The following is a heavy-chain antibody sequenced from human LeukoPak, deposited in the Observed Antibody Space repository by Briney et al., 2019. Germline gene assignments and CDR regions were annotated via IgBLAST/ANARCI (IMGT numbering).Heavy chain of an antibody. J-gene: IGHJ5*02. V-gene: IGHV3-30-3*01. Sequence: GRSLRLSRAASGFTFSSYPMHWVRQAPGKGLEWVAVISYDGSNKYYADSVKGRFTISRDNSKNTLYLQMNSLRAEDTAVYYCARERLKGWFDPWGQGTLVTVSS. CDR3: ARERLKGWFDP. CDR1: GFTFSSYP. CDR2: ISYDGSNK. D-gene: IGHD3-16*01.